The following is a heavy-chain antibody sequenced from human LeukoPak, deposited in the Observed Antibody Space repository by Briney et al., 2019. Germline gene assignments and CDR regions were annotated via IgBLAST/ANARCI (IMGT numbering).Heavy chain of an antibody. V-gene: IGHV5-51*01. CDR1: GYSFTSYW. J-gene: IGHJ5*02. CDR2: IYPGDSDT. D-gene: IGHD2-21*02. Sequence: GESPKISCKGSGYSFTSYWIGWVRQMPEKGLGWMGIIYPGDSDTRYSPSFQGQVTISADRSISTAYLQWSSLKASDTAIYYCARRGSPGGDSLGWFDPWSQGTLVTVSS. CDR3: ARRGSPGGDSLGWFDP.